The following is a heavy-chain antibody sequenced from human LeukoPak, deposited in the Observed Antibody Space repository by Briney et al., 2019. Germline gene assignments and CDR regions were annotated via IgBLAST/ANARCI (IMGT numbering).Heavy chain of an antibody. J-gene: IGHJ5*02. V-gene: IGHV3-30-3*01. CDR1: GFTFSSYA. CDR3: ARANIYLGYSSSWFDP. CDR2: ISYDGSNK. Sequence: GGSLRLSCAASGFTFSSYAMHWVRQAPGKGLEWVAVISYDGSNKYYADSVKGRFTISRDNSKNTLYLQMNSLRAEDTAVYYCARANIYLGYSSSWFDPWGQGTLVTVSS. D-gene: IGHD6-13*01.